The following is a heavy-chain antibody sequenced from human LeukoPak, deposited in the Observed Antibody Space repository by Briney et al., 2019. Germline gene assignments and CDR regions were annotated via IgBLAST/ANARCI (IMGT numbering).Heavy chain of an antibody. CDR1: GGSISSHY. Sequence: SETLSLTWTVSGGSISSHYWSWIRQPPGKGLEWIGYIYYSATTNYNPSLKSRVTISVDTSKNQFSLKLSSVTAADTAVYYCARLYPFGYMDVWAKGTTVTVSS. CDR3: ARLYPFGYMDV. V-gene: IGHV4-59*11. CDR2: IYYSATT. D-gene: IGHD3-10*01. J-gene: IGHJ6*04.